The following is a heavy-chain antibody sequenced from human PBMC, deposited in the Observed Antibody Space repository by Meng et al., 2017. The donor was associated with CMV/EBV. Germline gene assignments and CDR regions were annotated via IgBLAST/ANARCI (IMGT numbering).Heavy chain of an antibody. CDR1: GGSVRGSD. Sequence: TGVGEGGSVRGSDGSGVRKAPGKGLEWVGEINNSGSNNYNPAIKSRVTISVDTSKNQFSLKLSSVTAADTAVYYCARGLRQLADYWGQGTLVTVSS. CDR2: INNSGSN. V-gene: IGHV4-34*01. D-gene: IGHD6-6*01. J-gene: IGHJ4*02. CDR3: ARGLRQLADY.